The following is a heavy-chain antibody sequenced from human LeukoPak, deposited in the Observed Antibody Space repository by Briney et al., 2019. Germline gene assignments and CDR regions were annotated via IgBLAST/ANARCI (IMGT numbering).Heavy chain of an antibody. D-gene: IGHD3-10*01. J-gene: IGHJ5*02. V-gene: IGHV3-48*01. Sequence: PGGSLRLSCAASGFIFSSYSMNWVRQAPGKGLEWVSYISSSSSTIYYADSVKGRFTISRDNAKNSLYLQMNSLRAEDTAVYYCARDIGTYYYGSGSYYGWFDPWGQGTLVTVSS. CDR1: GFIFSSYS. CDR2: ISSSSSTI. CDR3: ARDIGTYYYGSGSYYGWFDP.